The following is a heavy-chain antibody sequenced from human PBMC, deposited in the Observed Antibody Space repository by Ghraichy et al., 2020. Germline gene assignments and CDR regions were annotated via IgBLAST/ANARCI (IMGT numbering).Heavy chain of an antibody. V-gene: IGHV1-69*13. CDR1: GGTFSSYA. J-gene: IGHJ6*03. CDR2: IIPIFGTR. CDR3: ARDRGNDYGYYGYYYYMDV. Sequence: SVKVSCKASGGTFSSYAISWVRQAPGQGLEWMGGIIPIFGTRNYAQKFQGRVTITADESTSTAYMELNSLRSEDTAVYYCARDRGNDYGYYGYYYYMDVWGKGTTVTVSS. D-gene: IGHD4-17*01.